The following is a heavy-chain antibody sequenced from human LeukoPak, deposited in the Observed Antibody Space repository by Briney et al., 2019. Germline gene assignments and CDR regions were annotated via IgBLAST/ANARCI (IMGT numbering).Heavy chain of an antibody. D-gene: IGHD3-22*01. CDR3: ARLHYYDLAAFDSSGNYPTYFDY. J-gene: IGHJ4*02. CDR1: GGSISSNSYY. Sequence: PSETLSLTCTVSGGSISSNSYYWGWIRQPPGKGLEWIGSDSYSGNTYYNPSLKSRVTISLDTSKDQFSLTLSSVTAADTAVYYCARLHYYDLAAFDSSGNYPTYFDYWGQGTLVTVSS. CDR2: DSYSGNT. V-gene: IGHV4-39*07.